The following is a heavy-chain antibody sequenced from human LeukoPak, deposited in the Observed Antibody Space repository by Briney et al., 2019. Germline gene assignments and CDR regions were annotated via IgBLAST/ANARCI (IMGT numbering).Heavy chain of an antibody. J-gene: IGHJ6*03. D-gene: IGHD3-3*01. Sequence: SETLSLTCTVSGGPISSYYWSWIRQPAGKGLEWIGRIYTSGSTNYNPSLKSRVTMSVDTSKNQFSLKLSSVTAADTAVYYCARVSHSLYYDFRSSYFTPPLYYYYYMDVWGKGTTVTVSS. CDR3: ARVSHSLYYDFRSSYFTPPLYYYYYMDV. CDR1: GGPISSYY. V-gene: IGHV4-4*07. CDR2: IYTSGST.